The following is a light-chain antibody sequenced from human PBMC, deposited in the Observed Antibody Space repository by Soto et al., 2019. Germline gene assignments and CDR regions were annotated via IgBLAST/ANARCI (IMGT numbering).Light chain of an antibody. Sequence: EIGLTQSAGTLSLSPGERATLSCRASQSVSNNYLAWYQQKPGQAPRLLIYGASNRATGIPDRFSGSGYGTDFTLTISRLEPEDFAVFYCHQYGSSPITFGQGTRLEIK. CDR2: GAS. V-gene: IGKV3-20*01. CDR3: HQYGSSPIT. CDR1: QSVSNNY. J-gene: IGKJ5*01.